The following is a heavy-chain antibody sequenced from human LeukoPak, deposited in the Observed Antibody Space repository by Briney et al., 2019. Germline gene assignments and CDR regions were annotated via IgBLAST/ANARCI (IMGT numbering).Heavy chain of an antibody. CDR2: INHSGST. Sequence: SETLSLTCAVYGGSFSGYYWSWIRQPPGKGLEWIGEINHSGSTDYNPSLKSRVTISVDTSKNQFSLKLSSVTAADTAVYYCARHRRWLHLFDHWGQGTLVTVSS. J-gene: IGHJ4*02. V-gene: IGHV4-34*01. CDR1: GGSFSGYY. D-gene: IGHD5-24*01. CDR3: ARHRRWLHLFDH.